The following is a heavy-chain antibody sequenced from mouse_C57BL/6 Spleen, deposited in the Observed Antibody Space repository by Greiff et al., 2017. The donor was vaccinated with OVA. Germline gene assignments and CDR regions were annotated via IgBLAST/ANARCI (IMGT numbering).Heavy chain of an antibody. CDR3: AAPDGYSGDYFDY. CDR2: IYPGDGDT. J-gene: IGHJ2*01. CDR1: GYAFSSSW. V-gene: IGHV1-82*01. Sequence: VQLQQSGPELVKPGASVKISCKASGYAFSSSWMNWVKQRPGKGLEWIGRIYPGDGDTNYNGKFKGKATLTADKSSSTAYMQLSSLTSEDSAVYFCAAPDGYSGDYFDYWGQGTTLTVSS. D-gene: IGHD2-3*01.